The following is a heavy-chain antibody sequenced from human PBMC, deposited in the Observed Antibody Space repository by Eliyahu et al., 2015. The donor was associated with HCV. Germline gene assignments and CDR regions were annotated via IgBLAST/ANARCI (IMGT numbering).Heavy chain of an antibody. J-gene: IGHJ4*02. Sequence: EVQLVESGGGLVKPGGSLRLSCAASGFTFSGYSMNWVRQAPGKGLGWVSSISPSSDYIYYADSVKGRFTISRDNAKNSLYLQMNSLRAEDTAVYYCARRDILTGYAYDYWGQGTLVTVSS. CDR2: ISPSSDYI. D-gene: IGHD3-9*01. V-gene: IGHV3-21*01. CDR3: ARRDILTGYAYDY. CDR1: GFTFSGYS.